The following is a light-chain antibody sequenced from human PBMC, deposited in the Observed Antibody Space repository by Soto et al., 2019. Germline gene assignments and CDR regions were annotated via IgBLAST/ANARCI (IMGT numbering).Light chain of an antibody. CDR3: LQHNSYPRT. Sequence: DIQMTQSPSSLSASVGDRVTITCRASQGIGNDLGWYQQKPGKAPKRLIYSASTLHSGVPSRFSGSGYGAEFTLTISSLQPEDLATYYCLQHNSYPRTFGQGTKVEIK. CDR1: QGIGND. CDR2: SAS. J-gene: IGKJ1*01. V-gene: IGKV1-17*01.